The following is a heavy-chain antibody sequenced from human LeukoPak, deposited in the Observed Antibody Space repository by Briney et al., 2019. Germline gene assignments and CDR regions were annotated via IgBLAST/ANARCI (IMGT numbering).Heavy chain of an antibody. CDR2: ISSSSGYI. D-gene: IGHD1-7*01. J-gene: IGHJ5*02. CDR3: ARVPNWNSVNWFDP. CDR1: GFTFSTHS. Sequence: PGGSLRLSCTASGFTFSTHSMNWVRQAPGKGLEWVSSISSSSGYIHYADSVKGRFTISRDNAKNSLYLQMNSLRAEDTAVYYCARVPNWNSVNWFDPWGQGTLVTVSS. V-gene: IGHV3-21*01.